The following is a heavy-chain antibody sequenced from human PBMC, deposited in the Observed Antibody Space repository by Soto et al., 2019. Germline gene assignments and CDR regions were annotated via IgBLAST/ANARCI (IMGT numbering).Heavy chain of an antibody. CDR3: ARCGGFGELFYGMDV. CDR2: IIPISGTA. J-gene: IGHJ6*02. CDR1: GGTFSSYA. D-gene: IGHD3-10*01. Sequence: GASVKVSCKASGGTFSSYAISWVRQAPGQGLEWMGGIIPISGTANYAQKFQGRVTITADESTSTAYMELSSLRSEDTAVYYCARCGGFGELFYGMDVWGQGTTVTVSS. V-gene: IGHV1-69*13.